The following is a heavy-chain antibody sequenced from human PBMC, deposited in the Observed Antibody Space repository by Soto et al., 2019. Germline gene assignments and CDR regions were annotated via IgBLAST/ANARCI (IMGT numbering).Heavy chain of an antibody. Sequence: QVQLVESGGGVVQPGRSLRLSCAASGFTFSSYAMHWVRQAPGKGLEWVAVISYDGSNKYYADSVKGRFTISRDNSKNRLYMQMNRLRAEDTAVYYCARGVWGYSSSSGFDYWGQGTLVTVSS. CDR2: ISYDGSNK. V-gene: IGHV3-30-3*01. CDR3: ARGVWGYSSSSGFDY. D-gene: IGHD6-6*01. CDR1: GFTFSSYA. J-gene: IGHJ4*02.